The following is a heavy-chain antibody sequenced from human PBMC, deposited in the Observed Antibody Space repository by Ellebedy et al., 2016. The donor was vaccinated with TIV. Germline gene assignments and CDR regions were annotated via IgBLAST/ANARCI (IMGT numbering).Heavy chain of an antibody. Sequence: ASVKVSCKASGYTLTSYGINWVRQAPGQGLEWMGWISANNGNTNYLHKFPGRVTITTDTSTSTAYMELRSLRSDDTAVYYCAGGGDVLTGYENWFDPWGQGTLVTVSS. V-gene: IGHV1-18*04. J-gene: IGHJ5*02. CDR1: GYTLTSYG. D-gene: IGHD3-9*01. CDR3: AGGGDVLTGYENWFDP. CDR2: ISANNGNT.